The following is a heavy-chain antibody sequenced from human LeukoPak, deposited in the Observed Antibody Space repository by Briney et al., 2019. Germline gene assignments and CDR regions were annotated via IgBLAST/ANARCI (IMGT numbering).Heavy chain of an antibody. V-gene: IGHV3-9*01. Sequence: GRSLRLSCAASGFTFSSYGMHWVRQAPGKGLEWVSGISWNSGSIGYADSVKGRFTISRDNAKNSLYLQMNSLRAEDTALYYCAKDREYDILTGYPGFDYWGQGTLVTVSS. CDR3: AKDREYDILTGYPGFDY. CDR2: ISWNSGSI. J-gene: IGHJ4*02. D-gene: IGHD3-9*01. CDR1: GFTFSSYG.